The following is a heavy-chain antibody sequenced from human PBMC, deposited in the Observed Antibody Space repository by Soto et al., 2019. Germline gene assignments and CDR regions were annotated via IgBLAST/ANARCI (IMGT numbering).Heavy chain of an antibody. J-gene: IGHJ6*02. CDR2: ISYDGSNK. CDR3: ARDEIRFSWAYGMDV. V-gene: IGHV3-30-3*01. D-gene: IGHD3-3*01. Sequence: QVQLVESGGGVVQPGRSPRLSCAASGFTFSSYAMHWVRQAPGKGLEWVAVISYDGSNKYYADSVKGRFTISRDNFKNSLYLQMNSLRAEDTAVYYCARDEIRFSWAYGMDVWGQGTTVTVSS. CDR1: GFTFSSYA.